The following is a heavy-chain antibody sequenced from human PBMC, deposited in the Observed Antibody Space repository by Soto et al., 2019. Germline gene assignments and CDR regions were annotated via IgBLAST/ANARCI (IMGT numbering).Heavy chain of an antibody. CDR3: ARAEGGHSSSWYLLAYYGMDV. J-gene: IGHJ6*02. CDR2: ISYDGSNK. V-gene: IGHV3-30-3*01. CDR1: GFTFRSYA. Sequence: GGSLRLSCAASGFTFRSYAIHGVRQAPGKWLEWVAVISYDGSNKYYADSVKGRFTISRDNSKNTLYLQMNSLRAEDTAVYYCARAEGGHSSSWYLLAYYGMDVWGQGTTVTVSS. D-gene: IGHD6-13*01.